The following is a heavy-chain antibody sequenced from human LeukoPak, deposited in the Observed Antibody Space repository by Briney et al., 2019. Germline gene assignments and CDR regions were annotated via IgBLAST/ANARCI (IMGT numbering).Heavy chain of an antibody. CDR2: VYYSGST. D-gene: IGHD2-2*02. Sequence: SETLSLTCTVSGGSISSSSYYWGWIRQPPGKGLEWIGSVYYSGSTYYNPSLKSRVTISVDTSKNQFSLKLSSVTAADTAVYYCARAPLLYCSSTSCYNYYYYYGMDVWGQGTTVTVSS. V-gene: IGHV4-39*01. CDR3: ARAPLLYCSSTSCYNYYYYYGMDV. J-gene: IGHJ6*02. CDR1: GGSISSSSYY.